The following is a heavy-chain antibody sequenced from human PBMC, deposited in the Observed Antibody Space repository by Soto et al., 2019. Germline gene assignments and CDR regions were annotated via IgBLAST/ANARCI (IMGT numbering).Heavy chain of an antibody. Sequence: QVQLVQSGAEVKKPGASVKVSCKASGYTFTSYGISWVRQAPGQGLEWMGWISAYNGNTNYAQKLQGRVTMTTDTSTRTAYMELRSLRSDDTAVYYCARDGVLRYYQMYYYGMDVWGQGTTVTVSS. D-gene: IGHD3-9*01. CDR3: ARDGVLRYYQMYYYGMDV. J-gene: IGHJ6*02. CDR1: GYTFTSYG. V-gene: IGHV1-18*01. CDR2: ISAYNGNT.